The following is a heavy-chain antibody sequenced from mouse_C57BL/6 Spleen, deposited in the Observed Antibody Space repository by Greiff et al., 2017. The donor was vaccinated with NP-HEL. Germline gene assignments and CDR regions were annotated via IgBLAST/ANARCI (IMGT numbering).Heavy chain of an antibody. CDR1: GFTFSSYA. CDR3: ARRGTYYYGSNYAMDY. Sequence: EVKVVESGGGLVKPGGSLKLSCAASGFTFSSYAMSWVRQTPEKRLEWVATISDGGSYTYYPDNVKGRFTISRDNAKNNLYLQMSHLKSEDTAMYYCARRGTYYYGSNYAMDYWGQGTSVTVSS. V-gene: IGHV5-4*03. D-gene: IGHD1-1*01. CDR2: ISDGGSYT. J-gene: IGHJ4*01.